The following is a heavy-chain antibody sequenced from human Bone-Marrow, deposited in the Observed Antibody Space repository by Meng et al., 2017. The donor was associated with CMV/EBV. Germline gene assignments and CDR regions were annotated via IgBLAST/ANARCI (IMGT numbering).Heavy chain of an antibody. J-gene: IGHJ4*02. CDR3: ARDSRYGSD. CDR2: ISYDGSNK. V-gene: IGHV3-30-3*01. D-gene: IGHD3-10*01. Sequence: QVQVVGSGGGVVQPGRSLSLSCAASGFTFSSYAMHWVRQAPGKGLEWVAVISYDGSNKYYADSVKGRFTISRDNSKNTLYLQMNSLRAEDTAVYYCARDSRYGSDWGQGTLVTVSS. CDR1: GFTFSSYA.